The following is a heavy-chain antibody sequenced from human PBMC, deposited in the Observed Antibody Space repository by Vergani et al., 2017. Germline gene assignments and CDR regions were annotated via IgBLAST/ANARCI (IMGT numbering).Heavy chain of an antibody. CDR2: IQFDGSNQ. J-gene: IGHJ4*02. V-gene: IGHV3-30*02. Sequence: QVQLVESGGGVEKRGGSLRLSCETSGFTLSNYDMQWIRQGPGKGLEFVAFIQFDGSNQYYADSVKGRFTLSRDFSKNTLYLQMNSLRTDDTATYYCAKHFWVWGIDYLCQRTKVIVSS. CDR1: GFTLSNYD. D-gene: IGHD3-16*01. CDR3: AKHFWVWGIDY.